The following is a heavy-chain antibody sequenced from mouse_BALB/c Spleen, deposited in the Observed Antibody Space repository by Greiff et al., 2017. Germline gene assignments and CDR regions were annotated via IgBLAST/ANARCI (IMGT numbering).Heavy chain of an antibody. J-gene: IGHJ2*01. Sequence: VQVVESGAELMKPGASVKISCKATGYTFSSYWIEWVKQRPGHGLEWIGEILPGSGSTNYNEKFKGKATFTADTSSNTAYMQLSSLTSEDSAVYYCARRITTVVEGLFDYWGQGTTLTVSS. V-gene: IGHV1-9*01. CDR3: ARRITTVVEGLFDY. D-gene: IGHD1-1*01. CDR2: ILPGSGST. CDR1: GYTFSSYW.